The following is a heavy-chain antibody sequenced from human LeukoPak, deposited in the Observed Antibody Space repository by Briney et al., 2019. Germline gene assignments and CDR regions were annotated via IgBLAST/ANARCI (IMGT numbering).Heavy chain of an antibody. Sequence: GGSLRLFCAASGFTFGSYAMSWVRQAPGKGLEWVSAISGTGGSTYYADSVKGRFTISRDNSKNTLYLQMNSLRAEDTALYYCAKARFAPSNYYFYSGMDVWGQGTTVTVSS. D-gene: IGHD3-10*01. CDR2: ISGTGGST. J-gene: IGHJ6*02. CDR1: GFTFGSYA. CDR3: AKARFAPSNYYFYSGMDV. V-gene: IGHV3-23*01.